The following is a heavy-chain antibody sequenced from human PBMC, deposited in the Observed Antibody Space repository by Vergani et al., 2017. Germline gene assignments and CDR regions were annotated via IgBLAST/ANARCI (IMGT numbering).Heavy chain of an antibody. CDR1: GGSLSSSSYY. Sequence: QLQLQESGPGLVKPSETLSLTCTVSGGSLSSSSYYWGWIRQPPGKGLEWIGSIYYSGSTYYNPSLKSRVTISVDTSKNQFSLKLSSVTAADTAVYYCARILTTYMENDYWGQGTLVTVSS. CDR3: ARILTTYMENDY. V-gene: IGHV4-39*01. CDR2: IYYSGST. J-gene: IGHJ4*02. D-gene: IGHD3-3*01.